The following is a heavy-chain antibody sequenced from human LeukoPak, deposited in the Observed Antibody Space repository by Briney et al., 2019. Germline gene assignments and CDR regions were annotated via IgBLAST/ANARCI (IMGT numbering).Heavy chain of an antibody. J-gene: IGHJ4*02. Sequence: GGSLRLSCAASGFTFHDYAMSWVRQPPGKGLEWVSLISDGDGSTHYADSVKGRFTISRDNSKNTLYLQMNSLRAEDTAVYYCAKGSGITMVRGATSRGYYFDYWGQGTLVTVSS. CDR2: ISDGDGST. CDR3: AKGSGITMVRGATSRGYYFDY. CDR1: GFTFHDYA. V-gene: IGHV3-23*01. D-gene: IGHD3-10*01.